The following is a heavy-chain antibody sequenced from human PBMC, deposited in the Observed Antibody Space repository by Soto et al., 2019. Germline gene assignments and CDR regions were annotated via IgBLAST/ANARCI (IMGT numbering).Heavy chain of an antibody. D-gene: IGHD6-19*01. CDR1: GFTISNFW. CDR3: VRDGSSGWHFDS. CDR2: VRQDGSQK. Sequence: EVQLVESGGGSVQPGGSLRLSCEASGFTISNFWMSWIRQVPGKGLEWVANVRQDGSQKYLVDSVKGRFTISRDNAKNSLYLQMNSLRAEDTAVYCCVRDGSSGWHFDSWGQGTLFTVSS. J-gene: IGHJ4*02. V-gene: IGHV3-7*01.